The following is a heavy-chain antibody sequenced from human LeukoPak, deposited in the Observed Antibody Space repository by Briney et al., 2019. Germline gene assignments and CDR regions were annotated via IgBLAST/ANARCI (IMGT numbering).Heavy chain of an antibody. CDR3: ARDQRLYCSSTSCPDY. Sequence: GGSLRLSCAASGFTFSYYTMNWVRQAPGKGLEWVSSISSSSDYIFYADSLKGRFTISRDNAKNSLYLQMNSLRAEDTAVYYCARDQRLYCSSTSCPDYWGQGTLVTVSS. D-gene: IGHD2-2*01. CDR1: GFTFSYYT. J-gene: IGHJ4*02. V-gene: IGHV3-21*01. CDR2: ISSSSDYI.